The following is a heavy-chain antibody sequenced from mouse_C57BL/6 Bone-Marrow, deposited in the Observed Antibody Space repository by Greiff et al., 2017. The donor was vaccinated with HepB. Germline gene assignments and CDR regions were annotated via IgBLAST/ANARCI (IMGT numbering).Heavy chain of an antibody. CDR2: IDPSDSYT. CDR3: ARGLPYYFDY. Sequence: QVQLQQSGAELVKPGASVKLSCKASGYTFTSYWMQWVKQRPGQGLEWIGEIDPSDSYTNYNQKFKGKATLTVDTSSSTAYMQRSSLTSEDSAVYYCARGLPYYFDYWGQGTTLTVSS. J-gene: IGHJ2*01. CDR1: GYTFTSYW. V-gene: IGHV1-50*01. D-gene: IGHD6-2*01.